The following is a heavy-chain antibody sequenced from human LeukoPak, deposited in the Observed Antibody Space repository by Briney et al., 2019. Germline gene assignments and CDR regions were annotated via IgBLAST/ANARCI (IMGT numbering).Heavy chain of an antibody. CDR2: ISGSGGST. V-gene: IGHV3-23*01. CDR3: AKVTGIVVVVAAILAY. D-gene: IGHD2-15*01. CDR1: GFTFSSYA. Sequence: GGSLRLSCAASGFTFSSYAMSWVRQAPGKGLEWVSAISGSGGSTYYADSVKGRFTISRDNSKNTLYLQMNSLSAEDTAVYYCAKVTGIVVVVAAILAYWGQGTLVTVSS. J-gene: IGHJ4*02.